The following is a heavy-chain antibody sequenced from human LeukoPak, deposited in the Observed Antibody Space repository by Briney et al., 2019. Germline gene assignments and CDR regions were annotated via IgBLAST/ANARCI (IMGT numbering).Heavy chain of an antibody. J-gene: IGHJ4*02. Sequence: PSETLSLTCTVSGGSISSYYWSWIRQPPGKGLEWIGYIYYSGSTNYNPSLKSRVTISVDTSKNQFSLKLSSVTAADTAVYYCAGHEDGDYVFDYWGQGTLVTVSS. V-gene: IGHV4-59*08. CDR1: GGSISSYY. CDR2: IYYSGST. D-gene: IGHD4-17*01. CDR3: AGHEDGDYVFDY.